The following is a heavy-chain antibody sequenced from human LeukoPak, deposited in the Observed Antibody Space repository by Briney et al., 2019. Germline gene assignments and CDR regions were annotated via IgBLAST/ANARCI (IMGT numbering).Heavy chain of an antibody. J-gene: IGHJ3*02. CDR1: GVPFSDAW. CDR2: IKSQGSGGTT. CDR3: TWIQKALGGFDS. D-gene: IGHD5-18*01. V-gene: IGHV3-15*01. Sequence: AGESLRLSCELSGVPFSDAWMSWVRLAPGKGPEWVGRIKSQGSGGTTDYGAPVKGRFFISRDDSKNMVYLQMNSLKAEDTAVYYCTWIQKALGGFDSWGQGIKVTVSS.